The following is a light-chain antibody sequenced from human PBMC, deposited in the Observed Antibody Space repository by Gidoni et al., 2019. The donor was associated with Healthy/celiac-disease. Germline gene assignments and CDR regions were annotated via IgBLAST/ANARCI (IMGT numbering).Light chain of an antibody. CDR2: GNS. V-gene: IGLV1-40*01. Sequence: QSVLTPPPSVSSAPGQRVTIACPGSSSNIGAGYDVHWYQQLPGTAPKLLIYGNSNRPSGVPDRYSGSKSGTSASLAITGLQAEDEADYYCQSYDSSLSAYVVFGGGTKLTVL. J-gene: IGLJ2*01. CDR1: SSNIGAGYD. CDR3: QSYDSSLSAYVV.